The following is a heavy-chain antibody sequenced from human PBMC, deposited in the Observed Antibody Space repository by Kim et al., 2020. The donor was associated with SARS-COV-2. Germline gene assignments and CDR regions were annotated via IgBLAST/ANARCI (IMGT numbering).Heavy chain of an antibody. V-gene: IGHV3-30*07. D-gene: IGHD2-15*01. Sequence: VKGRFTISRDNSKNTLYPQMNSLRAEDTAVYYCARGGDYCSGGSCSDFDYWGQGTLVTVSS. J-gene: IGHJ4*02. CDR3: ARGGDYCSGGSCSDFDY.